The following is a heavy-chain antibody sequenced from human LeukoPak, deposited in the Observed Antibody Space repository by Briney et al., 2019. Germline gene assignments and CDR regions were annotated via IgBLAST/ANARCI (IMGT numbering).Heavy chain of an antibody. CDR2: IIPIFGTA. J-gene: IGHJ6*02. CDR1: GGTFSSYA. CDR3: ARPYSSSSYYYGMDV. Sequence: SVKVSCKASGGTFSSYAISWVRQAPGQGLEWMGGIIPIFGTANYAQKFQGRVTITADESTNTAYMELSSLRSEDTAVYYCARPYSSSSYYYGMDVWGQGTTVTVSS. V-gene: IGHV1-69*13. D-gene: IGHD6-6*01.